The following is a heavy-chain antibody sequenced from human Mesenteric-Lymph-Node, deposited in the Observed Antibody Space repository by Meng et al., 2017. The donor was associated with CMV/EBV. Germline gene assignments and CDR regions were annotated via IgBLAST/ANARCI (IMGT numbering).Heavy chain of an antibody. V-gene: IGHV4-59*01. CDR1: GGSISSYY. J-gene: IGHJ5*02. CDR2: ISYSGST. D-gene: IGHD2-2*01. Sequence: SETLSLTCTVSGGSISSYYWSWIRQPPGKGLEWIGSISYSGSTNCNPSLKSRVTISVDTSKNQFSLKLRSVTAADTAVYYCAGYCSSTSCSGLLDPWGQGTLVTVSS. CDR3: AGYCSSTSCSGLLDP.